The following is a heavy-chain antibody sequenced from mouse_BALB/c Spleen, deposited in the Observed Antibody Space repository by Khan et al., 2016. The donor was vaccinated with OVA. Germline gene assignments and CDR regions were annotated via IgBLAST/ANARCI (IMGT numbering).Heavy chain of an antibody. V-gene: IGHV1-4*01. CDR1: GYTFTSYT. D-gene: IGHD2-14*01. Sequence: VKLLESGAELARPGASVKMSCKASGYTFTSYTIHWIKERPGQGLEWIGNINPSNGYTNYNQKFKDKATLTTDKSSTTAYLQLSSLTSDDSAVYNSVRDGAYHRNDGWFAYWGQGTLVTVSA. J-gene: IGHJ3*01. CDR2: INPSNGYT. CDR3: VRDGAYHRNDGWFAY.